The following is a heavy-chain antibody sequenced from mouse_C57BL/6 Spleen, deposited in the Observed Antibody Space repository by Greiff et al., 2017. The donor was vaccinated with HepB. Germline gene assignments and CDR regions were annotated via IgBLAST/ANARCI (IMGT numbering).Heavy chain of an antibody. D-gene: IGHD2-4*01. Sequence: DVMLVESGEGLVKPGGSLKLSCAASGFTFSSYAMSWVRQTPEKRLEWVAYISSGGDYIYYADTVKGRFTISRDNARNTLYLQMSSLKSEDTAMYYCTIYDYDWYFDVWGTGTTVTVSS. J-gene: IGHJ1*03. CDR2: ISSGGDYI. V-gene: IGHV5-9-1*02. CDR3: TIYDYDWYFDV. CDR1: GFTFSSYA.